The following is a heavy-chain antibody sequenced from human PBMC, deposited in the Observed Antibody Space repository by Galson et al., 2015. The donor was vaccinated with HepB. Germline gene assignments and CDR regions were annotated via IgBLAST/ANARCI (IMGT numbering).Heavy chain of an antibody. CDR3: ARAHSSGYYFDAFDI. CDR2: MHPGDSDT. J-gene: IGHJ3*02. V-gene: IGHV5-51*03. D-gene: IGHD3-22*01. Sequence: QSGAEVKKPGETLKISCKGSGYSFTSYWIGWVRQMPGKGLEWMGIMHPGDSDTRYSPSFQGQVTISADKSISTAYLQWSSLKASDTAMYYCARAHSSGYYFDAFDIWGQGTMVTVSS. CDR1: GYSFTSYW.